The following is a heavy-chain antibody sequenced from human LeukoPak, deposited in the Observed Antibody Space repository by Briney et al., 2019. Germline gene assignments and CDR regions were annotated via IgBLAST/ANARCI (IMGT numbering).Heavy chain of an antibody. CDR1: GDSVSSNSVT. D-gene: IGHD2-21*02. Sequence: SQTLSLTCTISGDSVSSNSVTWNWIRQSPSRGLEWLGRTYYRSTWYNDYAVSVRGRITVNPDTSKNQFSLHLNSVTPEDTAVYYCARRLTQFDCFDPWGQGILVTVSS. CDR2: TYYRSTWYN. V-gene: IGHV6-1*01. CDR3: ARRLTQFDCFDP. J-gene: IGHJ5*02.